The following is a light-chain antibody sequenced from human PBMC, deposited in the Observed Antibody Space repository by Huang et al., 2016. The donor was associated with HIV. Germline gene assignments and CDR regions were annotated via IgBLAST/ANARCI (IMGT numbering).Light chain of an antibody. CDR1: QSFRSS. CDR3: QQSDSTPYT. CDR2: AAS. J-gene: IGKJ2*01. V-gene: IGKV1-39*01. Sequence: DIQMTQSPSSLSASVGDRVTISCRSSQSFRSSLNWYQQRPGKAPKILIYAASSLQSGVPSRFSGSGSVTYFSLTINSLQPEDFATYYCQQSDSTPYTFGQGTKLEIK.